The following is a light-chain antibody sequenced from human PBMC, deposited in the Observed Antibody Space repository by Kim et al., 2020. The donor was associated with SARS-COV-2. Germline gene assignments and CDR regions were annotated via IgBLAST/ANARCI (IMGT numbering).Light chain of an antibody. V-gene: IGKV1-27*01. CDR3: QKYDIAPWT. Sequence: ASVGDRFTITCRASHAISHYLAWYQQKPGKVPKLLIYAASTLQSGVPSRFSGSGSGTDFTLTISSLQPEDVATYYCQKYDIAPWTDGQGTKVDIK. CDR1: HAISHY. CDR2: AAS. J-gene: IGKJ1*01.